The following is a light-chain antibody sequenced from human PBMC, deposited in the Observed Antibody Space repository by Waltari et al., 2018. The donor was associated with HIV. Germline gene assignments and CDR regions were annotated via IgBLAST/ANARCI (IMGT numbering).Light chain of an antibody. CDR2: GAS. CDR3: QQYVSSPT. CDR1: QSVISNY. Sequence: ENVLTQSPGTLSLSPGERATLSCRASQSVISNYFAWYQQKPGQPPRPLIYGASSRATGIPDRFSGSGSGTDLTLTISRLEPEDSAVYYCQQYVSSPTFGQGTKVEIK. V-gene: IGKV3-20*01. J-gene: IGKJ1*01.